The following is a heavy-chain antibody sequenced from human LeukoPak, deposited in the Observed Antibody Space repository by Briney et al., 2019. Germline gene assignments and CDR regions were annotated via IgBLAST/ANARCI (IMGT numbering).Heavy chain of an antibody. CDR3: ARENLDRGCSGFAFWG. V-gene: IGHV1-69*05. J-gene: IGHJ6*01. CDR1: GCTFTSYA. CDR2: INPNFGKA. Sequence: SVKVSCKASGCTFTSYAISWVRQAPGQGLEWMGGINPNFGKANYAQKFQGRVTITTDESTSTAYMELRSLRSENTAVYYGARENLDRGCSGFAFWGWGKGITVS. D-gene: IGHD2-15*01.